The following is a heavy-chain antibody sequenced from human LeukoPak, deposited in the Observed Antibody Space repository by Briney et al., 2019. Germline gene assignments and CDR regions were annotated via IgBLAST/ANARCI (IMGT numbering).Heavy chain of an antibody. CDR3: ARDGPSIAAAGTIDY. J-gene: IGHJ4*02. Sequence: GGSLRLSCAASGFTFSSYSMNWVRQAPGKGLEWISFISSSSGTIYYADSVKGRFTTSRDNAKNSLYLQMNSLGAEDTAVYYCARDGPSIAAAGTIDYWGQGTLVTVSS. D-gene: IGHD6-13*01. CDR1: GFTFSSYS. V-gene: IGHV3-48*04. CDR2: ISSSSGTI.